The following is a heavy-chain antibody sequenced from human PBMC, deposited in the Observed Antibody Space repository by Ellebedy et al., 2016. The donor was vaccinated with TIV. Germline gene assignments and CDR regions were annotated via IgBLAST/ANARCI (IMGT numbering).Heavy chain of an antibody. CDR2: ISGSGVTT. Sequence: PGGSLRLSCAASGFTFSTYAMSWVRQAPGKGLEWVSHISGSGVTTYYADSVRGRFSISRDNSKNTLFLQMNSLRADDTAVYYCAGYRGEAVAGNWFDPWGQGTLVTVSS. CDR3: AGYRGEAVAGNWFDP. CDR1: GFTFSTYA. V-gene: IGHV3-23*01. J-gene: IGHJ5*02. D-gene: IGHD6-19*01.